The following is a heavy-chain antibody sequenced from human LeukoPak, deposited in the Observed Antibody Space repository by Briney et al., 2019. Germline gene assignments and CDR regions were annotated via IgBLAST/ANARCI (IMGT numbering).Heavy chain of an antibody. D-gene: IGHD6-13*01. V-gene: IGHV1-2*02. Sequence: ASVKVSCKASGYTFTSYYMHWVRQAPGQGLEWMGWINPNSGGTNYAQKFQGRVTMTRDTSISTAYMELSRLRSDDTAVYYCARLYSSSWYGGIWFDPWGQGTLVTVSS. CDR1: GYTFTSYY. CDR2: INPNSGGT. CDR3: ARLYSSSWYGGIWFDP. J-gene: IGHJ5*02.